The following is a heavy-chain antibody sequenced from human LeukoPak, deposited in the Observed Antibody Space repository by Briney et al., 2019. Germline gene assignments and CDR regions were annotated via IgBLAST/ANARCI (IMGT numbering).Heavy chain of an antibody. CDR2: IHTSGST. V-gene: IGHV4-4*07. CDR1: GGSITSYY. J-gene: IGHJ4*02. D-gene: IGHD6-6*01. CDR3: AREFSGTSIAARVFDS. Sequence: SETLSLTCTVSGGSITSYYWTYIRQPAGKGLEWIGRIHTSGSTNYNPSLKSRVTMSVDTSKDQFSLNLSSVAAADTAMYYCAREFSGTSIAARVFDSWGQGTLVTVSS.